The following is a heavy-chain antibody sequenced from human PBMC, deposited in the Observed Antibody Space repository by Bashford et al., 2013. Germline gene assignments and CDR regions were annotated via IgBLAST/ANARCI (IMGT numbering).Heavy chain of an antibody. Sequence: TLSLTCTVSGDSINRFSWSWDPAGPREGDWSGLGSLFYTENATYNPSLKSRLIMSIDTSKSQVSLRLNSVTATDTAVYYCARSPLRPRLRYFDLWGRGTLVTVSS. CDR2: LFYTENA. CDR3: ARSPLRPRLRYFDL. V-gene: IGHV4-59*08. D-gene: IGHD3-16*01. CDR1: GDSINRFS. J-gene: IGHJ2*01.